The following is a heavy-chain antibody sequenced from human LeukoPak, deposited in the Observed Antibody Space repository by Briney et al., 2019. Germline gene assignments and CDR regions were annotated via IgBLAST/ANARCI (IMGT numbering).Heavy chain of an antibody. D-gene: IGHD2-8*01. Sequence: PGGSLRLSCAASGFTFSDYYMSWIRQAPGKGLEWVSYISSSGSTIYYADSVKGRFTISRDNSKNTLYLQMNSLRAEDTAVYYCARPGAYCTNGVCYTNAFDIWGQGTMVTVSS. CDR2: ISSSGSTI. J-gene: IGHJ3*02. CDR3: ARPGAYCTNGVCYTNAFDI. CDR1: GFTFSDYY. V-gene: IGHV3-11*01.